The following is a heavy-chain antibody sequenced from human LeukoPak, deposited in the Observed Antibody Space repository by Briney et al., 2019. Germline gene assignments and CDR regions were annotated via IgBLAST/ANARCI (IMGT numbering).Heavy chain of an antibody. CDR2: IRWNSGSI. CDR1: GFTFDDYA. J-gene: IGHJ4*02. Sequence: GGSLRLSCAASGFTFDDYAMHWVRQAPGKGLEWVSGIRWNSGSIGYADSVKGRFTISRDNAKNSLYLQMNSLRAEDTALYYCAKDIGGGSGSYPSLDYWGQGTLVTVSS. D-gene: IGHD3-10*01. V-gene: IGHV3-9*01. CDR3: AKDIGGGSGSYPSLDY.